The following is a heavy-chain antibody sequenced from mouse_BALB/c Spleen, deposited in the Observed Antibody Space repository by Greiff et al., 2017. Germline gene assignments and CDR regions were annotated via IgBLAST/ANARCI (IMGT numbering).Heavy chain of an antibody. CDR3: ARDQTTLRRHYWYFDV. D-gene: IGHD1-1*01. CDR2: IWAGGST. Sequence: VQLQESGPGLVAPSQSLSITCTVSGFSLTSYGVHWVRQPPGKGLEWLGVIWAGGSTNYNTALMSRLSISKDNSKSQVFLKMNSLQTDDTAMYYCARDQTTLRRHYWYFDVWGAGTTVTVSS. J-gene: IGHJ1*01. CDR1: GFSLTSYG. V-gene: IGHV2-9*02.